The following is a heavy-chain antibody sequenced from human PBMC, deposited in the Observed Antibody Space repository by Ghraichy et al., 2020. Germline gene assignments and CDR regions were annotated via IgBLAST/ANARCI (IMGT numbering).Heavy chain of an antibody. CDR2: ISSSSSTI. V-gene: IGHV3-48*01. Sequence: GGSLRLSCAASGFTFSSYSMNWVRQAPGKGLEWVSYISSSSSTIYYADSVKGRFTISRDNAKNSLYLQMNSLRAEDTAVYYCARGGLGSSSRAFDIWGQGTMVTVSS. CDR1: GFTFSSYS. J-gene: IGHJ3*02. CDR3: ARGGLGSSSRAFDI. D-gene: IGHD6-6*01.